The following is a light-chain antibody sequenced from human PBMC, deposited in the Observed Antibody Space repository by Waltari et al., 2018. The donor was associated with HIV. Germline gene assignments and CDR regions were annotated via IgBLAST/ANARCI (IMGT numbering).Light chain of an antibody. CDR3: HQYSNYLGS. Sequence: DIHMTQSPPTLTASLGDRVNITCRASQTVGDWLAWYQQKPGEAPTLLIYRATTVETGVPSRFSGSASGTDFTLAIDSLHPDDFATYYCHQYSNYLGSFGQGTRVQLK. V-gene: IGKV1-5*03. CDR1: QTVGDW. CDR2: RAT. J-gene: IGKJ1*01.